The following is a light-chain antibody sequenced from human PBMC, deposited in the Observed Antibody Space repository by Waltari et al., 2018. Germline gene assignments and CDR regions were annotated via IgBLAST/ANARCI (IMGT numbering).Light chain of an antibody. V-gene: IGLV4-69*01. J-gene: IGLJ3*02. Sequence: QVVLSQSPSASASLGASVKLTCTLRSGHSSYVIPWLQQQPEKGPRYLMKLNSDGSHTKGDGIPDRFSGSSSGAERYLTIASLQSEDEADYYCQTWGTGMGVFGGGTKLTVL. CDR2: LNSDGSH. CDR1: SGHSSYV. CDR3: QTWGTGMGV.